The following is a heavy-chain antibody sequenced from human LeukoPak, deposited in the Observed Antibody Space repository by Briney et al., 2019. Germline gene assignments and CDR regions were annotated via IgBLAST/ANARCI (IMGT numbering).Heavy chain of an antibody. V-gene: IGHV4-59*01. CDR2: IYYSGST. CDR3: ARGGYSGYAPRFDY. CDR1: GGSISSYY. D-gene: IGHD5-12*01. Sequence: SETLSLTCTVSGGSISSYYWSWIRQPPGKGLEWIGYIYYSGSTNYNPSLKSRVTISVDTSKNQFSLKLSSVTAADTAVYYCARGGYSGYAPRFDYWGQGTLVTVSS. J-gene: IGHJ4*02.